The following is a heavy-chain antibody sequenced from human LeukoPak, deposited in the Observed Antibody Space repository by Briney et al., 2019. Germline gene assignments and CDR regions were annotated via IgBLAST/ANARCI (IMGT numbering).Heavy chain of an antibody. Sequence: GRSLRLSCAASGLTFSSSGMHWVRQAPGKGLGWVAAISYHGNYKYYADSVKGRFTITRDNSKNTLYLQMNSLRAEDTAVYYCAKGWSPIVVGVIGLDSWGQGTLVTVSS. CDR1: GLTFSSSG. CDR2: ISYHGNYK. D-gene: IGHD2-15*01. V-gene: IGHV3-30*18. CDR3: AKGWSPIVVGVIGLDS. J-gene: IGHJ4*02.